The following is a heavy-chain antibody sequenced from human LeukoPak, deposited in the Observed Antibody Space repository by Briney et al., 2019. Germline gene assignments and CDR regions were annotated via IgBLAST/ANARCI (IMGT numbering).Heavy chain of an antibody. Sequence: SETLSLTCTVSGGSISSGSYYWSWIRQPPGKGLEWIGEINHSGSTNYNPSLKSRVTISVDTSKNQFSLKLSSVTAADTAVYYCARAAPYSGSCIDYWGQGTLVTVSS. V-gene: IGHV4-39*07. D-gene: IGHD1-26*01. J-gene: IGHJ4*02. CDR2: INHSGST. CDR3: ARAAPYSGSCIDY. CDR1: GGSISSGSYY.